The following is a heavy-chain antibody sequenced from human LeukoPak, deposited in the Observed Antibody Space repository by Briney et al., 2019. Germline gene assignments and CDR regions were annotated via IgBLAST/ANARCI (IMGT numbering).Heavy chain of an antibody. J-gene: IGHJ4*02. CDR3: ARTPADWYSSSHFDY. CDR2: IYYSGST. CDR1: GGSISSYY. V-gene: IGHV4-59*01. D-gene: IGHD6-13*01. Sequence: SETLSLTCTVSGGSISSYYWSWIRQPPGKGLEWIGYIYYSGSTNYNPSLKSRVTISVDTSKNQFSLKLSSATAADTAVYYCARTPADWYSSSHFDYWGQGTLVTVSS.